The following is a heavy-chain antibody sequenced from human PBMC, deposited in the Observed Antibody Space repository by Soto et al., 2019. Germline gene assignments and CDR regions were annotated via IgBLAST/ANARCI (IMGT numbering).Heavy chain of an antibody. CDR1: GYSFTSYW. CDR3: ARLGRALRMSYYCNDMDV. V-gene: IGHV5-51*01. J-gene: IGHJ6*02. Sequence: HGESLKISCKGSGYSFTSYWIGWVRQMPGKGLEWMGIIYPGDSDTRYSPSFQGQVTISADKSISTAYLQWSSLKASDTAMYYCARLGRALRMSYYCNDMDVWGQGTTVTVSS. CDR2: IYPGDSDT. D-gene: IGHD3-16*01.